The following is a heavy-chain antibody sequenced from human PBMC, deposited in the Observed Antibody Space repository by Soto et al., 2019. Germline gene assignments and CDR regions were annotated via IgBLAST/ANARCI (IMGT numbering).Heavy chain of an antibody. CDR3: ARRDYYNAMDV. CDR2: IDPNDFYT. V-gene: IGHV5-10-1*01. J-gene: IGHJ6*02. CDR1: GYSFTSHW. Sequence: GASLKISCKGSGYSFTSHWINWVRQMPGKGLEWMGTIDPNDFYTNYSPSFQGHVTISVDKSISAVYLQWSSLKASDTAMYYCARRDYYNAMDVWGQGTTVTVSS.